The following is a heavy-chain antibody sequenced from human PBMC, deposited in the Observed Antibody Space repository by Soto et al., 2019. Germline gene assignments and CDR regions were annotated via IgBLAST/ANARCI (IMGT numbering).Heavy chain of an antibody. CDR3: ARLAFGESINWFDP. J-gene: IGHJ5*02. CDR1: GYSFTSYW. D-gene: IGHD3-16*01. CDR2: IYPGDSDT. V-gene: IGHV5-51*01. Sequence: GESLKISCKGSGYSFTSYWIGWVRQMPGKGLEWMGIIYPGDSDTRYSPSFQGHVTFSSDKSISTAYLQWSSLKTSDTAVYYCARLAFGESINWFDPWGQGTLVTVSS.